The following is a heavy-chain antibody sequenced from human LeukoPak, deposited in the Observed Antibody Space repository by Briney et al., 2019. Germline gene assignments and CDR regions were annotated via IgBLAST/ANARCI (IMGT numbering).Heavy chain of an antibody. V-gene: IGHV5-51*01. Sequence: PGESLQISCQGSGYSFTSYWIGWVRQMPGKGLEWMGIIYPGDSDTRYSPSFQGQVTISADKSISTAYLQWSSLKASDTAMYYCARSIVVVTARSPSHFDYWGQGTLVTVSS. D-gene: IGHD2-21*02. CDR1: GYSFTSYW. CDR2: IYPGDSDT. CDR3: ARSIVVVTARSPSHFDY. J-gene: IGHJ4*02.